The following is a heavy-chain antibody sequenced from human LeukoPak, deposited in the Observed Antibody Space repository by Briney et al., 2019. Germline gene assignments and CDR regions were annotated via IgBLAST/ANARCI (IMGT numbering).Heavy chain of an antibody. J-gene: IGHJ4*02. CDR1: GFTFSSYI. Sequence: GGSLRLSCAASGFTFSSYIMNWVRQAPGKGLEWVASISRNSTYIHYADSVKGRFTISRDNSRNSLFLQMNSLRAEDTAIYYCASDEGNYFDYWGQGTLVTVSS. CDR2: ISRNSTYI. CDR3: ASDEGNYFDY. V-gene: IGHV3-21*01.